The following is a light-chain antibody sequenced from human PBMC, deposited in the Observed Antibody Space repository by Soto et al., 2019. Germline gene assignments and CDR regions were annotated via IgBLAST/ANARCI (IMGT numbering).Light chain of an antibody. CDR2: RAF. CDR1: LSVSSD. Sequence: VMTQSAATLSLSPGERAALSCRASLSVSSDLAWYRQKPGQAPRLLIYRAFTRATGIPARFSGSGFGTEFTLTISSLQSEDFAVYYCQQYNNWPLTFGGGTKVDI. CDR3: QQYNNWPLT. V-gene: IGKV3-15*01. J-gene: IGKJ4*01.